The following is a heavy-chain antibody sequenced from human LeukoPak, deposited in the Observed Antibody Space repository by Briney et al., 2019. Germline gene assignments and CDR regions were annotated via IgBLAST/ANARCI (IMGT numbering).Heavy chain of an antibody. Sequence: ASVKVSCKASGYTFTRYYIHWVRQAPGQGLEWMGIINPSGGSTSYAQKFEGRVTMTRDTSTSTVYMELSSLRSEDTAVYYCARDRYSSSYENYYFEYWGQGTLVTVSS. V-gene: IGHV1-46*01. J-gene: IGHJ4*02. CDR3: ARDRYSSSYENYYFEY. D-gene: IGHD6-6*01. CDR1: GYTFTRYY. CDR2: INPSGGST.